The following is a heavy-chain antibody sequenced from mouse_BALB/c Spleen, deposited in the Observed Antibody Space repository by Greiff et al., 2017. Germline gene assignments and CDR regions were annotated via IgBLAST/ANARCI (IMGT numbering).Heavy chain of an antibody. D-gene: IGHD2-4*01. CDR3: ARAVYYDYDGYAMDY. Sequence: EVQLQQSGPELVKPGASVKMSCKASGYTFTSYVMHWVKQKPGQGLEWIGYINPYNDGTKYNEKFKGKATLTSDKSSSTAYMELSSLTSEDSAVYYCARAVYYDYDGYAMDYWGQGTSVTVSS. J-gene: IGHJ4*01. CDR1: GYTFTSYV. V-gene: IGHV1-14*01. CDR2: INPYNDGT.